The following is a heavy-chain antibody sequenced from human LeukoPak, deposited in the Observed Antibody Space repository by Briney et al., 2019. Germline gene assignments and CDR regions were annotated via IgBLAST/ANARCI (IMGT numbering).Heavy chain of an antibody. CDR2: ISRRSDSI. D-gene: IGHD6-19*01. V-gene: IGHV3-21*01. Sequence: SVGFLRLSCAASGFTFSTFSMNWLRQAPGKGLEWVSCISRRSDSIYYADSVKGRFTISRDNAKNTLYLQMSRLSVEDTGVYFCARGTVAGTIQHWGQGTLVSVSS. CDR1: GFTFSTFS. CDR3: ARGTVAGTIQH. J-gene: IGHJ1*01.